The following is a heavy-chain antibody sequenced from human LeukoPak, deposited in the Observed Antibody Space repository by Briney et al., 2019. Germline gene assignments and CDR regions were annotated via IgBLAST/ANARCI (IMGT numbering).Heavy chain of an antibody. V-gene: IGHV1-2*02. J-gene: IGHJ4*02. D-gene: IGHD4/OR15-4a*01. CDR1: GYTFTGYY. Sequence: RASVKVSCKASGYTFTGYYMHWVRQAPGQGLEWMGWINPNSGGTNYAQKFQGRVTMTRDTSISTAYMELSRLRSGDTAVYYCAVVLMAFTLNFDYWGQGTLVTVSS. CDR3: AVVLMAFTLNFDY. CDR2: INPNSGGT.